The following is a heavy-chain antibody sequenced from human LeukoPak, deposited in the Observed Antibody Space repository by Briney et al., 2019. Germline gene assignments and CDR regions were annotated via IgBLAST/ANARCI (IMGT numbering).Heavy chain of an antibody. CDR3: ARGGGYPDY. Sequence: GRSLRLSCAASGFTFDDYAMHWVQQAPGKGLEWVSGISWNSGSIGYADSVKGRFTISRDNAKNSLYLQMNSLRAEDTAVYYCARGGGYPDYWGQGTLVTVSS. CDR1: GFTFDDYA. V-gene: IGHV3-9*01. D-gene: IGHD5-12*01. CDR2: ISWNSGSI. J-gene: IGHJ4*02.